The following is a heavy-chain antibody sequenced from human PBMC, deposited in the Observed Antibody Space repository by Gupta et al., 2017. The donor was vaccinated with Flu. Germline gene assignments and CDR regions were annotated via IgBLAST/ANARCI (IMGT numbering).Heavy chain of an antibody. J-gene: IGHJ6*03. V-gene: IGHV3-23*01. CDR1: GFTFRNYA. CDR2: ITGSGDNT. CDR3: AKPSTNYRGEFHFYSYMDV. D-gene: IGHD4/OR15-4a*01. Sequence: EVQLLESGGGLVQPGGSLRLSCAASGFTFRNYAMTWVRQAPGKGLEWVSAITGSGDNTFYADSVKGRFTISRDNSKSTLYLQLNSLRADDTALYYCAKPSTNYRGEFHFYSYMDVWGKGTTVNVSS.